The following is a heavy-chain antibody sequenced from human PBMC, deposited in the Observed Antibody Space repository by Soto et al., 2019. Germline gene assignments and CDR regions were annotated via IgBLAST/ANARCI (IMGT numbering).Heavy chain of an antibody. D-gene: IGHD3-9*01. CDR1: GYTFTSYG. Sequence: ASVKVSCKASGYTFTSYGISWVRQAPGQGLEWMGWISAYNGNTNYAQKLQGRVTMTTDTSTSTAYMELRSLRSDDTAVYYCARDRGRYFDSPGKTDHTELDIDGFDIWGQGIKVTVSS. CDR3: ARDRGRYFDSPGKTDHTELDIDGFDI. CDR2: ISAYNGNT. J-gene: IGHJ3*02. V-gene: IGHV1-18*01.